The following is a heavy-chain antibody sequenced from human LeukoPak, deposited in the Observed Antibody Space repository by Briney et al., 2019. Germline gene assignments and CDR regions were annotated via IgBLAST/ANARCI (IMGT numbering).Heavy chain of an antibody. D-gene: IGHD3-10*01. CDR3: AGGQMVRGVMVCNWFDP. V-gene: IGHV1-2*02. CDR1: GYTFTGYY. J-gene: IGHJ5*02. Sequence: ASVKVSCKASGYTFTGYYMHWVRQAPGQGLEWMGWINPNSGGTNYAQKFQGRVTMTRDTSISTAYMELSRLRSDDTAVYYCAGGQMVRGVMVCNWFDPWGQGTLVTVSS. CDR2: INPNSGGT.